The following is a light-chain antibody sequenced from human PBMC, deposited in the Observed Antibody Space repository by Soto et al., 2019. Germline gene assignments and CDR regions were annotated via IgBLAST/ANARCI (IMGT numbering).Light chain of an antibody. CDR3: SSYTSSSTYV. J-gene: IGLJ1*01. CDR1: SSDVGGYNY. CDR2: EVT. Sequence: QSVLTQPGSVSGSPGQSITISCTGTSSDVGGYNYVSWYQQHPGKAPKLMIYEVTNRPSGVSSRFSGSKSGNTASLTISGLQAEDEADYYCSSYTSSSTYVFGTGTKVTVL. V-gene: IGLV2-14*01.